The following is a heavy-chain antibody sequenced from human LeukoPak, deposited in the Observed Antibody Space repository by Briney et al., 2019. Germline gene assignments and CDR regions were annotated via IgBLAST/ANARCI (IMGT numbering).Heavy chain of an antibody. V-gene: IGHV3-74*01. CDR3: ARRGTGHGMDV. CDR1: GFTCNNYW. Sequence: GGSLRLSCSGSGFTCNNYWIHWDRQVPGKGLVWVSRINNDGSSASYVDSVKGRFTISRDNAKNTLFLQMNSLRAEDTAVYYCARRGTGHGMDVWGQGTTVIVSS. J-gene: IGHJ6*02. D-gene: IGHD1-1*01. CDR2: INNDGSSA.